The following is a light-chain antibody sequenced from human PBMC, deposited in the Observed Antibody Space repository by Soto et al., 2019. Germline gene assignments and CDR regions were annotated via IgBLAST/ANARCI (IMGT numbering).Light chain of an antibody. CDR3: QQTNSFPLT. CDR1: QTISSW. J-gene: IGKJ4*01. CDR2: KAS. V-gene: IGKV1-5*03. Sequence: DLQMTQSPSTLSGSVGDRVTITCRASQTISSWLAWYQQKPGKAPKLLIYKASTLKSGVPSRFSGTGSGTDFTLTISSLQPEDFATYYCQQTNSFPLTFGGGTKVDI.